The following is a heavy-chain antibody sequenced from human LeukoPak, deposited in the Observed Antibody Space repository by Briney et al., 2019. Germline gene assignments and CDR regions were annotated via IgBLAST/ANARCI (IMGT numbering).Heavy chain of an antibody. CDR3: AKEEGLYDFWSGYYPNWFDP. D-gene: IGHD3-3*01. V-gene: IGHV3-23*01. CDR2: ISGSGGST. J-gene: IGHJ5*02. CDR1: GFTFGSYA. Sequence: GGSLRLSCAASGFTFGSYAMSWVRQAPGKGLEWVSAISGSGGSTYYADSVKGRFTISRDNSKNTLYLQMNSLRAEDTAVYYCAKEEGLYDFWSGYYPNWFDPWGQGTLVTVSS.